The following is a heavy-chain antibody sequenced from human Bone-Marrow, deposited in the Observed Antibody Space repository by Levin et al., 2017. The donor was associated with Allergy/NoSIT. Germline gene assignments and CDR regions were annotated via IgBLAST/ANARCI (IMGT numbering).Heavy chain of an antibody. V-gene: IGHV3-11*01. CDR1: EFSLGDFY. CDR3: ARDLGSGSSSTSMDV. J-gene: IGHJ6*02. Sequence: GGSLRLSCTASEFSLGDFYMTWIRQAPGKGLEWISYISQSGDIKFHADSVRGRFSISRDNAKDSVYLQMESLKPEDTAVYYCARDLGSGSSSTSMDVWGPGTTVSVSS. D-gene: IGHD1-1*01. CDR2: ISQSGDIK.